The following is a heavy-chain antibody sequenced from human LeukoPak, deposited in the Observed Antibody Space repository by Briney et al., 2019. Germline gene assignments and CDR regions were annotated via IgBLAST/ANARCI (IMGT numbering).Heavy chain of an antibody. Sequence: PGGSLRLSCAASGFTFSSYWMSWVRQAPGKGLEWVADIKQDGSEKYYVDSVKGRFTISRDNAKNSLYLQMNSLRAEDTAVYYCARAGAARPYYYYYMDVWGKGTTVTVSS. CDR2: IKQDGSEK. J-gene: IGHJ6*03. CDR1: GFTFSSYW. CDR3: ARAGAARPYYYYYMDV. D-gene: IGHD6-6*01. V-gene: IGHV3-7*01.